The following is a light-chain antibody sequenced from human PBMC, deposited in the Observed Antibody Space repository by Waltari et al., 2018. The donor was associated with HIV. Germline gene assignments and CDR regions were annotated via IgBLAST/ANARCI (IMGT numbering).Light chain of an antibody. J-gene: IGLJ3*02. Sequence: QSALTQPASVSGSPGQSITISCAGASNDVAHYTLVSWYQQHPGKAPKLMIYEVTKRPSGDSHRFSGAKSGNMASLTISGLQGEDEADYYCCSYAGSGTWVFGGGTKVTVL. CDR1: SNDVAHYTL. CDR2: EVT. CDR3: CSYAGSGTWV. V-gene: IGLV2-23*02.